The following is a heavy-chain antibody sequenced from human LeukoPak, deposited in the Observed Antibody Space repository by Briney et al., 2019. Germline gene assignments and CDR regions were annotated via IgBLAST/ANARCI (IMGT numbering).Heavy chain of an antibody. CDR2: ISAYNGNT. V-gene: IGHV1-18*01. D-gene: IGHD3-3*01. J-gene: IGHJ5*02. CDR1: GYTFTSYG. CDR3: ARLRYYDFWSGDYNWFDP. Sequence: ASVKVSCKASGYTFTSYGISWVRQAPGQGLEWMGWISAYNGNTNYAQKFQGRVTITADKSTSTAYMELSSLRSEDTAVYYCARLRYYDFWSGDYNWFDPWGQGTLVTVSS.